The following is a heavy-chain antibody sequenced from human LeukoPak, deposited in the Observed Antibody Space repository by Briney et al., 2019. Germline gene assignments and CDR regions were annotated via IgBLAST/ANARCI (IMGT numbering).Heavy chain of an antibody. J-gene: IGHJ4*02. CDR1: GFTFSSYG. Sequence: GGTLRLSCAASGFTFSSYGMHRVRQAPGKGLEWVANIKTDGSQIYYVDSVKGRFTISRDNAKNSLYLQMNSLRAEDTAVYYCARDLNWETYWGQGTLVSVSS. CDR3: ARDLNWETY. D-gene: IGHD7-27*01. V-gene: IGHV3-7*01. CDR2: IKTDGSQI.